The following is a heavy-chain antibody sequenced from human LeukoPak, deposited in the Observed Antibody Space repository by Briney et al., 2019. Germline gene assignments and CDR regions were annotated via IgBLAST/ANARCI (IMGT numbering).Heavy chain of an antibody. CDR2: ISGSAYST. CDR1: GFTFSSYA. V-gene: IGHV3-23*01. J-gene: IGHJ4*02. Sequence: GGSLRLSCAASGFTFSSYAMSWVRQAPGKGLEWVSGISGSAYSTYYADSVQGRFTISRDNSKNTLYLQMNSLRAEDTAVYYCAKEAGYSGYDYPGYWGQGTLVTVSS. D-gene: IGHD5-12*01. CDR3: AKEAGYSGYDYPGY.